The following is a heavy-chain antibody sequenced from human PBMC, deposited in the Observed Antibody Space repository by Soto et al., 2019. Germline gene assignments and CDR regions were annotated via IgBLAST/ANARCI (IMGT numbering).Heavy chain of an antibody. V-gene: IGHV1-69*06. D-gene: IGHD4-17*01. Sequence: SVKVSCKASGGTFSSYAISWVRQAPGQGLEWMGGIIPIFGTANYAQKFQGRVTITADKSTSTAYMELSSLRSEDTAVYYCASTYGGNSGTFDYWGQGTLVTVSS. CDR3: ASTYGGNSGTFDY. J-gene: IGHJ4*02. CDR2: IIPIFGTA. CDR1: GGTFSSYA.